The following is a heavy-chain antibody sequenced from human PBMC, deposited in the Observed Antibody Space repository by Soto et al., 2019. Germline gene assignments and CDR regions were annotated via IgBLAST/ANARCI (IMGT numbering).Heavy chain of an antibody. Sequence: SQTLSLTCAISGDSVSSNSVAWNWIRQSPSRGLEWLGRTYYRSKWYNDYAVSVKSRITINPDTSKNQFSLQLNSVTPEDTAVYYCAREGDLTGDAFDIWGQGTMVTVSS. D-gene: IGHD7-27*01. V-gene: IGHV6-1*01. CDR2: TYYRSKWYN. CDR1: GDSVSSNSVA. CDR3: AREGDLTGDAFDI. J-gene: IGHJ3*02.